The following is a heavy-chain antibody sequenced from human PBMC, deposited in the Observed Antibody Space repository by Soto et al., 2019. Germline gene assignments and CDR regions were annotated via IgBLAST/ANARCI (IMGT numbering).Heavy chain of an antibody. Sequence: QVQLVQSGAGGKKPGSPVKASCRLSGGTFSSFAISWLRQAPGQGLEWWGGTIPIFGTANYAQKFKGRVTITADKSTSTAYMELSSLRSEDTAVYYCATEPHAVAGLTYYYYGMDVWGQGTTVTVSS. CDR2: TIPIFGTA. J-gene: IGHJ6*02. CDR3: ATEPHAVAGLTYYYYGMDV. V-gene: IGHV1-69*06. CDR1: GGTFSSFA. D-gene: IGHD6-19*01.